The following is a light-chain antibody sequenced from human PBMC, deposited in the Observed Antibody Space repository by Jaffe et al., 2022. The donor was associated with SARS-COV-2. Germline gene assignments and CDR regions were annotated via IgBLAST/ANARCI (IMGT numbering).Light chain of an antibody. CDR3: AAWDDSLSGTGLYV. J-gene: IGLJ1*01. CDR1: SSSIGSNY. Sequence: QSVLTQPPSASGTPGQRVTISCSGSSSSIGSNYVYWYQQLPGTAPKLLIYRNNQRPSGVPDRFSGSKSGTSASLAISGLRSEDEADYYCAAWDDSLSGTGLYVFGTGTKVTVL. V-gene: IGLV1-47*01. CDR2: RNN.